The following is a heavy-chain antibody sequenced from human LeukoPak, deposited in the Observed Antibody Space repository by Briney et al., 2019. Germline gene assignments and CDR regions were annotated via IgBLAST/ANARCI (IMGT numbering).Heavy chain of an antibody. CDR2: IYYSGST. J-gene: IGHJ4*02. CDR3: ARAYSGSSSYFDH. D-gene: IGHD1-26*01. Sequence: SETLSLTCSVSGGSISSDYWSCVRQPPGKGLEWSGDIYYSGSTNYNPSLKSRVTISVDTSKNQFFLILSSVTAAATAVYYCARAYSGSSSYFDHWGQGTLVTVSS. V-gene: IGHV4-59*01. CDR1: GGSISSDY.